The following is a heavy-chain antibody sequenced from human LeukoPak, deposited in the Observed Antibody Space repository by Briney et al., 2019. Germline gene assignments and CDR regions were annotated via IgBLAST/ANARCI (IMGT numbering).Heavy chain of an antibody. CDR3: ARGVGATPSSYYYYYMDV. D-gene: IGHD1-26*01. CDR2: IYYSGST. V-gene: IGHV4-59*01. J-gene: IGHJ6*03. CDR1: GGSISSYY. Sequence: SETLSLTCTVSGGSISSYYWSWIRQPPGKGLEWIWYIYYSGSTNYNPSLKSRVTISVDSSENQFSLKVSSVTAADTAVYYCARGVGATPSSYYYYYMDVWGKGTTVTISS.